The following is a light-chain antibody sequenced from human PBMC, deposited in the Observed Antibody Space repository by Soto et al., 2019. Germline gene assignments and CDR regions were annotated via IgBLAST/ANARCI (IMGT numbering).Light chain of an antibody. CDR2: GAS. V-gene: IGKV1-39*01. CDR1: QSVSTY. Sequence: DVPMTQSPASLSASVGDRVTITCRASQSVSTYLNWYQQKPGEAPKLLIYGASNLQSGVPSRFSGSGSGTDFTLTISSLQPEDFATFYCQQSYRIPKTFGGGTKVDIK. J-gene: IGKJ4*01. CDR3: QQSYRIPKT.